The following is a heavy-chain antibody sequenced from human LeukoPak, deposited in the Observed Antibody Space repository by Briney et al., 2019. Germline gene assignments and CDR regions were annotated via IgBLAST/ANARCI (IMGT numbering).Heavy chain of an antibody. V-gene: IGHV4-59*01. Sequence: SETLSLTCTVSGGSISSYYWSWIRQPPGKGLEWIGYIYYSGSTNYNPSLKSRVTISVDTSKNQFSLKLSSVTAADPAVYYCARALPVFYSSGWYYFDYWGQGTLVTVSS. D-gene: IGHD6-19*01. J-gene: IGHJ4*02. CDR3: ARALPVFYSSGWYYFDY. CDR1: GGSISSYY. CDR2: IYYSGST.